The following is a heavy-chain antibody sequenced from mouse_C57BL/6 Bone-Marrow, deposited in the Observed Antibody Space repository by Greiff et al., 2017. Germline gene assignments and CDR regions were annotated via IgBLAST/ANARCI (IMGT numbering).Heavy chain of an antibody. CDR1: GFSLTSYA. CDR3: ARKGDGSSHWYFDV. V-gene: IGHV2-9-1*01. D-gene: IGHD1-1*01. Sequence: VMLVESGPGLVAPSQSLSITCTVSGFSLTSYAISWVRQPPGKGLEWLGVIWTGGGTNYNSALKSRLSISKDNSKSQVFLKMNSLQTDDTARYYCARKGDGSSHWYFDVWGTGTTVTVSS. J-gene: IGHJ1*03. CDR2: IWTGGGT.